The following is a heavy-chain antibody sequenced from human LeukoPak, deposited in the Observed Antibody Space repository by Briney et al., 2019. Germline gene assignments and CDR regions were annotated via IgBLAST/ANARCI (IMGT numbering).Heavy chain of an antibody. CDR2: IYRGGST. V-gene: IGHV3-66*01. CDR1: GFTFSSYS. CDR3: ARGVGAAGSGVPV. Sequence: GGSLRLSCAASGFTFSSYSMNWVRQAPGKGLEWVSVIYRGGSTYYSDSVKRRFTTSRDNPKNTLYLQMHSLRAEDTAVYYCARGVGAAGSGVPVWGQGPLVTVSS. D-gene: IGHD6-13*01. J-gene: IGHJ1*01.